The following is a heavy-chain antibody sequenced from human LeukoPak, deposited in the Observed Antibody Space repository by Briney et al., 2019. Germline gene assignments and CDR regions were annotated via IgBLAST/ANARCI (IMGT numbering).Heavy chain of an antibody. D-gene: IGHD3-10*01. V-gene: IGHV4-30-4*08. CDR3: ARGFGAGNYYYGWFDP. Sequence: SQTLSLTCTVSGGSISSGDYYWSWIRQPPGEGLEWIGFIHDSGSTYYNPSLKSRIIISRDVSKKQFSLELSSVTAADTAVYYCARGFGAGNYYYGWFDPWGQGTLVTVSS. CDR1: GGSISSGDYY. CDR2: IHDSGST. J-gene: IGHJ5*02.